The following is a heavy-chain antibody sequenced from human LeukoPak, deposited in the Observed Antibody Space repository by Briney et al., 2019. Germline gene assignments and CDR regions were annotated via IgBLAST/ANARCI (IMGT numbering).Heavy chain of an antibody. CDR3: ARVLCSGGSCYSVLYYYMDV. D-gene: IGHD2-15*01. J-gene: IGHJ6*03. CDR2: IEQDGSEK. CDR1: GFTFSSYW. V-gene: IGHV3-7*01. Sequence: PGGSLRLSCAASGFTFSSYWMSWVRQAPGKGLEWVANIEQDGSEKYYVDSVKGRFTISRDNAKNSLYLQMNSLRAEDTAVYYCARVLCSGGSCYSVLYYYMDVWGKGTTVTVSS.